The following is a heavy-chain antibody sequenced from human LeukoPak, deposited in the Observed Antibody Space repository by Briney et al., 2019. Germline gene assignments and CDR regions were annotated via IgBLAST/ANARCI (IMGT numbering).Heavy chain of an antibody. V-gene: IGHV1-2*02. CDR2: INPNSGGT. J-gene: IGHJ4*02. D-gene: IGHD3-10*01. CDR1: GYTFTGYY. Sequence: ASVKVSCKASGYTFTGYYMHWVRQAPGQGLERMGWINPNSGGTNYAQKFQGRVTMTRDTSISTAYMELSRLRSDDTAVYYCARDSWFGELLGYFDYWGQGTLVTISS. CDR3: ARDSWFGELLGYFDY.